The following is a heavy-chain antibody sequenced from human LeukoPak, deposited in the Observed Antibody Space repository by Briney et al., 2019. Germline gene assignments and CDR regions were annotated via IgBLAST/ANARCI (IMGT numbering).Heavy chain of an antibody. CDR1: GYTFTSYA. Sequence: VASVKVSCKASGYTFTSYAMHWVRQAPGQRLGWMGWINAGNGNTKYSQKFQGRVTITRDTSASTAYMELSSLRSEDTAVYYCARVADFYDSSGYYYDYWGQGTLVTVSS. CDR3: ARVADFYDSSGYYYDY. V-gene: IGHV1-3*01. CDR2: INAGNGNT. D-gene: IGHD3-22*01. J-gene: IGHJ4*02.